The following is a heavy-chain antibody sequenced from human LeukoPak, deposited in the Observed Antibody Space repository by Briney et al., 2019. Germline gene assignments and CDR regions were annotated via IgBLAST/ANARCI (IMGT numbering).Heavy chain of an antibody. D-gene: IGHD3-10*01. Sequence: GGSLRLSCAASGFTFSNAWMSWVRQAPGEGMEWVGCIKSKTDGGTTDYAAAVKGRFTILRDNSKITMYMQMKRLKREYTAVYFCTTPPPPRFREYSFDYWGQGTLVTVSS. V-gene: IGHV3-15*01. CDR1: GFTFSNAW. J-gene: IGHJ4*02. CDR2: IKSKTDGGTT. CDR3: TTPPPPRFREYSFDY.